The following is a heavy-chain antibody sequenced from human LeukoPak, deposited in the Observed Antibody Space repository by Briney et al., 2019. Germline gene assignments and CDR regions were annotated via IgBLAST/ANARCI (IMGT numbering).Heavy chain of an antibody. CDR3: ARGGTYYPCIDY. CDR1: GYTFTSSY. V-gene: IGHV1-18*01. J-gene: IGHJ4*02. CDR2: ISAYNGRT. Sequence: ASVKVSCKASGYTFTSSYINWVRQAHGQRLEWMGWISAYNGRTNYAQKFQGRVTMTTDSSTSTAYMDLTSLRSDDTAVYYCARGGTYYPCIDYWGQGTLVTVSS. D-gene: IGHD1-26*01.